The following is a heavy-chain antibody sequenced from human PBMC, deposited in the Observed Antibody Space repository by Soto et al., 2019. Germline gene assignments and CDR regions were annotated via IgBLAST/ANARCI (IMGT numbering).Heavy chain of an antibody. CDR3: ARNFGSGTYYYYWYFDL. V-gene: IGHV4-59*01. J-gene: IGHJ2*01. D-gene: IGHD3-10*01. CDR2: IYSSGST. Sequence: SETLSLTCTVSGGSISSNYWSWIRQPPGKGLEWIGYIYSSGSTKYNPSLKSRVTISVDTPKNQFSLKLSSVTAAVTAVYYCARNFGSGTYYYYWYFDLWGRGTLVTVS. CDR1: GGSISSNY.